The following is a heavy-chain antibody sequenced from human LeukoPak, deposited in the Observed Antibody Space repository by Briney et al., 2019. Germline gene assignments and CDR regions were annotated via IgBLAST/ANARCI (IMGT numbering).Heavy chain of an antibody. D-gene: IGHD3-22*01. Sequence: GGSLRLSCAASGFTFSDYYMSWIRQAPGKGLEWVSYISSSGSTIYYADSVEGRFTISRDNAKNSLYLQMNSLRAEDTAVYYCARLYYYDSSGYYNDYWGQGTLVTVSS. CDR3: ARLYYYDSSGYYNDY. V-gene: IGHV3-11*01. CDR2: ISSSGSTI. CDR1: GFTFSDYY. J-gene: IGHJ4*02.